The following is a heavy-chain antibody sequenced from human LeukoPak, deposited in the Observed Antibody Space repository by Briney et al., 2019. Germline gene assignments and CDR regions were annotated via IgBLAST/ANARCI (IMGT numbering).Heavy chain of an antibody. CDR2: IKQDGTGE. Sequence: GGSLRLSCAASGFTLSTYYMSWVRQAPGKGLEWMANIKQDGTGEGYVDSVKGRFTISRDNTKNSLYLQMNSLKVEDTAVYYCARDRRAEDTPYNWFDPWGQGTLVTVSS. CDR3: ARDRRAEDTPYNWFDP. D-gene: IGHD6-25*01. J-gene: IGHJ5*02. V-gene: IGHV3-7*01. CDR1: GFTLSTYY.